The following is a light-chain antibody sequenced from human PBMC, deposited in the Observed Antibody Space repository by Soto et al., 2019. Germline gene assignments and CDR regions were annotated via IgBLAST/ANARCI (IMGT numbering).Light chain of an antibody. CDR3: QQYGSSPIT. J-gene: IGKJ5*01. CDR2: GAS. Sequence: EIVLTQSPGTLSLSPGERATLSCRASQSVSSNLAWYQQKLGQAPRLLIYGASTRATDIPPRFSGSGSGTEFTLTISRLEPEDFAIYYCQQYGSSPITFGQGTRLEIK. V-gene: IGKV3-20*01. CDR1: QSVSSN.